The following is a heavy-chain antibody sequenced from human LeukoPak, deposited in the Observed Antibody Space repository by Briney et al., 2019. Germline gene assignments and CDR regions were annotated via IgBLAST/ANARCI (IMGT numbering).Heavy chain of an antibody. D-gene: IGHD4-17*01. V-gene: IGHV1-69*04. Sequence: GASVKVSCKAPGGTFSSYAISWVRQAPGQGLEWMGRIIPILGIANYAQKFQGRVTITADKSTSTAYMELSSLRSEDTAVYYCARDLGGDYVYYYYGMDVWGQGTTVTVSS. CDR3: ARDLGGDYVYYYYGMDV. CDR1: GGTFSSYA. J-gene: IGHJ6*02. CDR2: IIPILGIA.